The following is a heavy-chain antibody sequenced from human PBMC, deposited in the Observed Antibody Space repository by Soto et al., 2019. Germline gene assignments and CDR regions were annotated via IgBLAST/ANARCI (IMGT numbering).Heavy chain of an antibody. V-gene: IGHV4-31*03. CDR1: GSAINNRDYY. CDR3: ARDRNDFKSFWRGLDV. CDR2: IFHTGGT. Sequence: SETLSLTCSVSGSAINNRDYYWSWIRQHPGRSLEWIGNIFHTGGTDYNPSLMGRFTISIDTSKNEFSLKLTSVTAEDTAVYYCARDRNDFKSFWRGLDVCGQLTTVTVAS. D-gene: IGHD3-3*01. J-gene: IGHJ6*02.